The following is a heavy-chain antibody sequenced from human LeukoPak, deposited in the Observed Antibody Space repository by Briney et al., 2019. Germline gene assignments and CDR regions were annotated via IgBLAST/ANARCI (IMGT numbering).Heavy chain of an antibody. Sequence: PGGSLRLSCAASGFTFSSYWMSWVRQAPGKGLEWVANIKQDGSEKYYVDSVKGRFTISRDNAKNSLYLQMNSLRAEDTAVYYCARNSQPWYSSRWLYYWGQGTLVTVSS. CDR1: GFTFSSYW. J-gene: IGHJ4*02. V-gene: IGHV3-7*01. CDR2: IKQDGSEK. CDR3: ARNSQPWYSSRWLYY. D-gene: IGHD6-13*01.